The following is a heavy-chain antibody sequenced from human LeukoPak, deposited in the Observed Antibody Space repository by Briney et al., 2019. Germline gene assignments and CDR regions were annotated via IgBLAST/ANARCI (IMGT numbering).Heavy chain of an antibody. CDR1: GGSISSGGYS. CDR2: IYHSGST. D-gene: IGHD4-23*01. J-gene: IGHJ4*02. V-gene: IGHV4-30-2*01. CDR3: ARGGGKRVTQADY. Sequence: SETLSLTCAVSGGSISSGGYSWSWIRQPPGKGLEWIGYIYHSGSTYYNPSLKSRVTISVDRSKNQFSLKLSSVTAADTAVYYCARGGGKRVTQADYWGQGTLVTVFS.